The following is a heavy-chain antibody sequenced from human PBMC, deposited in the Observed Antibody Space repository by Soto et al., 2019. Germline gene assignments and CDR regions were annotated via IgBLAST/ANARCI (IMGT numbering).Heavy chain of an antibody. J-gene: IGHJ4*02. CDR1: GFTFSSYG. D-gene: IGHD3-9*01. V-gene: IGHV3-30*18. CDR3: AKDHYDILTGYLDQYYFDY. CDR2: ISYDGSNK. Sequence: GGSLRLSCAASGFTFSSYGMHWVRQAPGKGLEWVAVISYDGSNKYYVVSVKGRFTISRDNSKYTLYLQMNSLRAEDTAVYYCAKDHYDILTGYLDQYYFDYWGQGTLVTVSS.